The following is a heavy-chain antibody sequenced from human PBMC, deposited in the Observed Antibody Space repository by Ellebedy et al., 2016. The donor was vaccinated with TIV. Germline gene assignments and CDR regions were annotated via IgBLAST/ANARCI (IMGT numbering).Heavy chain of an antibody. V-gene: IGHV3-33*01. CDR2: IRYDGSSK. Sequence: PGGSLRLSCEASGFIFSNYGVAWVRQAPGKGLEWVALIRYDGSSKYYGDSVKGRFIISRDNSKSVVYLEMKKLRAAEPAVYLCAREGYSGYDYAAKQYYYYGMDVWGQGTTVTVSS. J-gene: IGHJ6*02. CDR3: AREGYSGYDYAAKQYYYYGMDV. CDR1: GFIFSNYG. D-gene: IGHD5-12*01.